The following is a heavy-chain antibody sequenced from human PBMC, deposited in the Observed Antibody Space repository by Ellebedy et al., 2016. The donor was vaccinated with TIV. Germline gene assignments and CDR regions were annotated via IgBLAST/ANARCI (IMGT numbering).Heavy chain of an antibody. CDR1: AYTFTSYD. Sequence: ASVKVSCXASAYTFTSYDVNWVRQAPGQGLEWMGWITPYNGNTNYAQKFQGRVTMTRDTSTRTVYLEVTSLKSEDTAVYYCARDGAPLPPIGDNGNWFDPWGQGSLITVSS. CDR2: ITPYNGNT. J-gene: IGHJ5*02. D-gene: IGHD4-17*01. CDR3: ARDGAPLPPIGDNGNWFDP. V-gene: IGHV1-18*01.